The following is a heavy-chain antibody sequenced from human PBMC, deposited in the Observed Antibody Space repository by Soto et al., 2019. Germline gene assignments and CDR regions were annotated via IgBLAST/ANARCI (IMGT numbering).Heavy chain of an antibody. D-gene: IGHD1-26*01. CDR2: ISSDGSNK. V-gene: IGHV3-30-3*01. CDR1: GFTFIIST. CDR3: ARDQIVGVPDYFDD. Sequence: QVQLVESGGGVVQPGRSLRLSCAASGFTFIISTMHWDRQAPGKGLEWVAVISSDGSNKYYPDSVKGRFTISRDNSKNTLYLQMNSLRAEDTAVYYCARDQIVGVPDYFDDWGQGTLVTVSS. J-gene: IGHJ4*02.